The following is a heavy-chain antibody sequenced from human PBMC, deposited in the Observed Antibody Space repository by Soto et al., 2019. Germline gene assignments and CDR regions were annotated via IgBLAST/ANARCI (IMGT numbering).Heavy chain of an antibody. V-gene: IGHV3-23*01. Sequence: GGSLRLSCAASGFSFSSYTMNWVGQAPGKGLEWVSSINNNSGRKYYADSVKGRFTISGDNSKNTLFLQMNSLKAEDTAVYFCAKDGDYEYFDYWGQGTQVTVSS. CDR2: INNNSGRK. J-gene: IGHJ4*02. D-gene: IGHD3-22*01. CDR3: AKDGDYEYFDY. CDR1: GFSFSSYT.